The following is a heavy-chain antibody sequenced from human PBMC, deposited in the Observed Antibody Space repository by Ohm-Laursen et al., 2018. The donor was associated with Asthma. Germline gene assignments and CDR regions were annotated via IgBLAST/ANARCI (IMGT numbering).Heavy chain of an antibody. D-gene: IGHD3-22*01. CDR3: ARARHTSYEESSGYYCFDY. V-gene: IGHV4-31*03. Sequence: SQTLSLTCTVSGDSISSGDNYWSWIRQHPGKGLDWIGYIYHTGNTYYNPSLKSRFTISVDTSKNQFSLRLSSVTAADTAVYYCARARHTSYEESSGYYCFDYWGQGTLVTVSS. CDR1: GDSISSGDNY. CDR2: IYHTGNT. J-gene: IGHJ4*02.